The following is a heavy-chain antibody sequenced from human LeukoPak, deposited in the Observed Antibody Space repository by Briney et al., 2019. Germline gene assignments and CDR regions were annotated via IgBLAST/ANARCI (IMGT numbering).Heavy chain of an antibody. CDR2: ISGSGGST. D-gene: IGHD3-9*01. Sequence: PGGSLRLSCAASGFTFSSYAMSWVRQAPGKGLEWVSAISGSGGSTYYADSVKGRFTISRDNSKNTLYLQMNSLRAEDTAVYYCATNSNYDILTGYYYYFDYWGQGTLVTVSS. CDR3: ATNSNYDILTGYYYYFDY. CDR1: GFTFSSYA. V-gene: IGHV3-23*01. J-gene: IGHJ4*02.